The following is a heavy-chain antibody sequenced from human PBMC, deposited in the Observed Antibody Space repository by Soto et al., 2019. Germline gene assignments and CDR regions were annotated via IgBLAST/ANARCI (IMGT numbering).Heavy chain of an antibody. CDR2: ISYDGSNK. Sequence: GGSLRLSCAASGFTFSSYGMHWVRQAPGKGLEWVAVISYDGSNKYYADSVKGRFTISRDNSKNTLYLQMNSLRAEDTAVYYCAKSGYSYGPTQGNWFDPWGQGTLVTVSS. J-gene: IGHJ5*02. V-gene: IGHV3-30*18. CDR3: AKSGYSYGPTQGNWFDP. D-gene: IGHD5-18*01. CDR1: GFTFSSYG.